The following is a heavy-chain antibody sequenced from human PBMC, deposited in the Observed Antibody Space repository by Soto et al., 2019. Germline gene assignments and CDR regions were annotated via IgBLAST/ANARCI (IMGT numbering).Heavy chain of an antibody. V-gene: IGHV4-34*01. J-gene: IGHJ5*02. D-gene: IGHD3-3*01. CDR1: GGSFSGYY. CDR2: INHSGST. Sequence: SETLSLTCAVYGGSFSGYYWSWIRQPPGKGLERIGEINHSGSTNYNPSLKSRVTISVDTSKNQFSLKLSSVTAADTAVYYCGRGSRVGWLLSTRTRWFDPWGQGTLVTVSS. CDR3: GRGSRVGWLLSTRTRWFDP.